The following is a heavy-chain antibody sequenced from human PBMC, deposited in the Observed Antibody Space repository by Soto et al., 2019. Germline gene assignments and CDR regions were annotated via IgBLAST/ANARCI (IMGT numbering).Heavy chain of an antibody. CDR1: GYAFTTYG. CDR2: ISAHNGNT. D-gene: IGHD1-1*01. V-gene: IGHV1-18*01. J-gene: IGHJ4*02. CDR3: ARGRYGDY. Sequence: QVHLVQSGAEVKKPGASVKVSCKGSGYAFTTYGITWVRQAPGQGLEWMGWISAHNGNTNYAQKLQGRVTVTRDTSTSTAYMELRSLRPDDTAVYYCARGRYGDYWDQGALVTVSS.